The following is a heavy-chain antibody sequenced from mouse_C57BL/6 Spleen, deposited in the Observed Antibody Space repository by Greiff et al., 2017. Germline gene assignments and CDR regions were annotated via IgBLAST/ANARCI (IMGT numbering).Heavy chain of an antibody. CDR1: GYTFTDYY. Sequence: VQLQQSGAELVKPGASVKISCKASGYTFTDYYINWVKQRPGQGLEWIGKIGPGSGSTYYNEKFKGKATLTADKSSSTAYLQLSSLTSEDSTVXCCAKNDGSSVYYAMDYWGQGTSVTVSS. CDR2: IGPGSGST. J-gene: IGHJ4*01. V-gene: IGHV1-77*01. CDR3: AKNDGSSVYYAMDY. D-gene: IGHD1-1*01.